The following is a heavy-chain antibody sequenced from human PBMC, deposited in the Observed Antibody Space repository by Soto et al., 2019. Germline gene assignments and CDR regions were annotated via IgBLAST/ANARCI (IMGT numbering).Heavy chain of an antibody. Sequence: ASAKVSCKASGFTFSTNDINWVRQAPGQGLQWMGWMNANVDATDSPQEFKGRVTMTWNASISTAYMELSNLKSDETAVYYCAREVVDGSSLWLDPWGQGTLVTVSS. CDR1: GFTFSTND. CDR2: MNANVDAT. CDR3: AREVVDGSSLWLDP. J-gene: IGHJ5*02. V-gene: IGHV1-8*01. D-gene: IGHD3-10*01.